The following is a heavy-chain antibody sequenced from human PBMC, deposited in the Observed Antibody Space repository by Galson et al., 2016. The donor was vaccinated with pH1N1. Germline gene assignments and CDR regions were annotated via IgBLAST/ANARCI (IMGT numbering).Heavy chain of an antibody. CDR3: RKDRAFYYDSSGYYYALDI. Sequence: SLRLSCAASGFTFEDFALHWVRQGPGKGLEWVSGISWNRCAIHYAESVKGRFTISSDNAKNSPYRTMDSLSAENTTLYYCRKDRAFYYDSSGYYYALDIWGQGTMVTVAS. J-gene: IGHJ3*02. CDR2: ISWNRCAI. D-gene: IGHD3-22*01. CDR1: GFTFEDFA. V-gene: IGHV3-9*01.